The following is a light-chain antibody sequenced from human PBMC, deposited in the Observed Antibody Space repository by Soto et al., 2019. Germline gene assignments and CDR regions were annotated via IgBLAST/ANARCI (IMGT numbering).Light chain of an antibody. CDR3: QQCDRSPWT. CDR2: RSS. J-gene: IGKJ1*01. Sequence: LLTQSPGTLSVSPGETATLSCRASESVSSNYFVWYQQRPGQAPRLLLYRSSTRATGVPERFSGSVSGTDFTLTISRLEPEDFAVYYCQQCDRSPWTFGLGTTVEI. V-gene: IGKV3-20*01. CDR1: ESVSSNY.